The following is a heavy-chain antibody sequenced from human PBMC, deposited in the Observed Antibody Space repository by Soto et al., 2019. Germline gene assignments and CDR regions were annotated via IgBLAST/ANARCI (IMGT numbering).Heavy chain of an antibody. Sequence: SGTLSLTCTVSGGTISSYDWSWIRQPPGKGLEWIGYIYYSGSTNYNPSLKSRVTISVDTSKNQFSLKLSSVTAADTAVYYCERAVGPGFDFWGQGTLVTVSS. CDR3: ERAVGPGFDF. CDR1: GGTISSYD. CDR2: IYYSGST. V-gene: IGHV4-59*01. D-gene: IGHD3-16*01. J-gene: IGHJ4*02.